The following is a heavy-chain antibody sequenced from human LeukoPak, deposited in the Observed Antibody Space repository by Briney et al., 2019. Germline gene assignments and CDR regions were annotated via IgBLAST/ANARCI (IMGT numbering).Heavy chain of an antibody. V-gene: IGHV1-2*07. D-gene: IGHD6-13*01. CDR3: ARGSTLAAPGAVPNDY. Sequence: VASVKVSCKASGYTFTGYYMHWVKQAPGQGLQWMGWINPNSGGTNYAHNFQGRIAMTRDTSITTAYMELSSLKSDDTAVYYCARGSTLAAPGAVPNDYWGQGTLVTVSS. CDR2: INPNSGGT. CDR1: GYTFTGYY. J-gene: IGHJ4*02.